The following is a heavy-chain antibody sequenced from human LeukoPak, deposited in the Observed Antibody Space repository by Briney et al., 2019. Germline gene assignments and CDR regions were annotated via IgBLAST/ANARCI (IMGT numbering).Heavy chain of an antibody. CDR1: GYSFTDYY. V-gene: IGHV1-2*02. D-gene: IGHD3-16*01. CDR2: INPNSGGT. J-gene: IGHJ5*02. CDR3: ARADRLHGGPYLIGP. Sequence: ASVKVSCKTSGYSFTDYYMHWVRQAPGQGLEWMGWINPNSGGTSSAQKFQGRVTMTRDTSTTTVYMEVNWLTSDDTAIYYCARADRLHGGPYLIGPWGQGTLVTVSS.